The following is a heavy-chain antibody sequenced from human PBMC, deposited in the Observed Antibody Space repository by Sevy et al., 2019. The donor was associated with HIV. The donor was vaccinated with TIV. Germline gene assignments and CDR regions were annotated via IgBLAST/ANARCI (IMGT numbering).Heavy chain of an antibody. CDR3: ARGHIVVVVAATLGYYFDY. CDR2: ISYDGSNK. J-gene: IGHJ4*02. D-gene: IGHD2-15*01. Sequence: GGSLRLSCAASGFTFSSYAMHWVRQAPGKGLEWVAVISYDGSNKYYADSVKGRFTISRDNSKNTLYLQMNSLRAEDTAVYYCARGHIVVVVAATLGYYFDYWGQGTLVTVSS. V-gene: IGHV3-30-3*01. CDR1: GFTFSSYA.